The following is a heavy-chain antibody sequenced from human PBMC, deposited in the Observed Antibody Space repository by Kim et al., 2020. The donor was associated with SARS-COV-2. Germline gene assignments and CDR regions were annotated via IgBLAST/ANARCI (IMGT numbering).Heavy chain of an antibody. J-gene: IGHJ6*02. CDR2: ISSSSTI. CDR1: GFTFSSYS. D-gene: IGHD6-13*01. CDR3: ARGFRQQLTLYYYYGMDV. V-gene: IGHV3-48*04. Sequence: GGSLRLSCAASGFTFSSYSMNWVRQAPGKGLEWVSYISSSSTIYYADSVKGRFTISRDNAKNSLYLQMNSLRAEDTAVYYCARGFRQQLTLYYYYGMDVWGQGTTVTVSS.